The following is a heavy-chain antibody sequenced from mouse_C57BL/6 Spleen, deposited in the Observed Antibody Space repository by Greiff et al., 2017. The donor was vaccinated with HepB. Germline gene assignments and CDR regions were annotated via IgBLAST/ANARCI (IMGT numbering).Heavy chain of an antibody. CDR1: GFNIKDDY. D-gene: IGHD2-4*01. J-gene: IGHJ4*01. Sequence: EVQGVESGAELVRPGASVKLSCTASGFNIKDDYMHWVKQRPEQGLEWIGWIDPENGDTEYASKFQGKATITADTSSNAAYLQLSSLTSEDTAVYYYTTYDYDTGSLYAIDFWGQGTSVTVSS. V-gene: IGHV14-4*01. CDR2: IDPENGDT. CDR3: TTYDYDTGSLYAIDF.